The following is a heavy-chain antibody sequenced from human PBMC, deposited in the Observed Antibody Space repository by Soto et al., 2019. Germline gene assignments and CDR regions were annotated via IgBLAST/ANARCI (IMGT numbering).Heavy chain of an antibody. CDR2: IIPIFGTA. CDR1: GGTFSSYA. J-gene: IGHJ4*02. CDR3: AREGYSGYDFALGY. Sequence: SVKLSCKASGGTFSSYAISSVRQAPGQGLEWMGGIIPIFGTANYAQKFQGRVTITADESTSTAYMELSSLRSEDTAVYYCAREGYSGYDFALGYWGQGTLVTVSS. D-gene: IGHD5-12*01. V-gene: IGHV1-69*13.